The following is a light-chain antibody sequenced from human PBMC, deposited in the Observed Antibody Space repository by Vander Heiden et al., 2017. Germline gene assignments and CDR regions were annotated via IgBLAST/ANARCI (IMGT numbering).Light chain of an antibody. J-gene: IGLJ2*01. Sequence: IYGTGTSSDVAYYNYVSWYQQHPGKAPKLLIHEVSNRPSGVSNRFSGSKSGNTASLTISGLQAEDEADYYCSSYTTSSTVIFGGGTKVTVL. CDR3: SSYTTSSTVI. CDR2: EVS. V-gene: IGLV2-14*01. CDR1: SSDVAYYNY.